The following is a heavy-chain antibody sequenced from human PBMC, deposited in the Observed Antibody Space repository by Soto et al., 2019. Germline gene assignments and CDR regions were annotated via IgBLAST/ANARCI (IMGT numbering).Heavy chain of an antibody. V-gene: IGHV1-69*02. CDR3: ASHFTGVLVLGASPPGGDNYGWDV. D-gene: IGHD2-15*01. J-gene: IGHJ6*02. Sequence: QVQLVQSGAEVKKPGSSVKVSCKASGCTLSRYTFTWVRQAPGQGLEWMGRIIPILDIPNYAQNFQGRVTITAGKSPSTAYIELSSLTSDDTAVYYCASHFTGVLVLGASPPGGDNYGWDVWGQGTTVTVSS. CDR1: GCTLSRYT. CDR2: IIPILDIP.